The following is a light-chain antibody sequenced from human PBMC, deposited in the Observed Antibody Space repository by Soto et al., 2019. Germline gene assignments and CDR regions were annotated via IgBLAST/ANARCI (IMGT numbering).Light chain of an antibody. CDR2: DAF. Sequence: EIVLTQSPATLSLSPGERATLSCRASQSVATYVAWYQQKPGQAPRLLIYDAFNRATGTPARFSGSGSGTDFTLTISSLEPADSAVYYCQQRIKWPITLAKGHDWRFN. V-gene: IGKV3-11*01. CDR3: QQRIKWPIT. J-gene: IGKJ5*01. CDR1: QSVATY.